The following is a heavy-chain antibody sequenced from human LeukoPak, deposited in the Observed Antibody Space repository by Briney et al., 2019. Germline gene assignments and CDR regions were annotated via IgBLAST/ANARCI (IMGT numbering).Heavy chain of an antibody. Sequence: SETLSLTCTVSGGSISSSSYYWGWIRQPPGKGLEWIGSIYYSGSTYYNPSLKSRVTISVDTSKNQFSLKLSSVTAADTAVYYCATGGYSSSHYWGQGTLVTVSS. CDR2: IYYSGST. D-gene: IGHD6-6*01. J-gene: IGHJ4*02. V-gene: IGHV4-39*07. CDR3: ATGGYSSSHY. CDR1: GGSISSSSYY.